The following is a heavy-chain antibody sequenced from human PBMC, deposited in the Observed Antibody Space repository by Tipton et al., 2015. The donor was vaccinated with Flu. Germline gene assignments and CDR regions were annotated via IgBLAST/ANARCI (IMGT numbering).Heavy chain of an antibody. CDR2: IIPILDKA. Sequence: QVQLVQSGAEVKKPGSSVKVSCKASGGTFSSNAISWVRQAPGQGLEWMGGIIPILDKASYVEKFQGRVTITADKSTSTAYMELSCLRSEDTALDYCATRSSTSWYPDRMDVWGQPTPVTVSS. J-gene: IGHJ6*02. CDR1: GGTFSSNA. D-gene: IGHD2-2*01. V-gene: IGHV1-69*06. CDR3: ATRSSTSWYPDRMDV.